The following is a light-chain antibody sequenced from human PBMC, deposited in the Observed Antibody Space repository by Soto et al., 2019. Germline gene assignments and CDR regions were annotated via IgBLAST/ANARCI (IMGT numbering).Light chain of an antibody. CDR3: HQYASPFGT. CDR1: QSLSGAN. CDR2: GAS. Sequence: EIVLTQSPGTVSLSTGERATLSCRASQSLSGANLAWYQQKPGQAPRLLIYGASSRATGIPDRFSGSGSGTNFALTISRLEPEDFALYYCHQYASPFGTFGQGTKVDIK. V-gene: IGKV3-20*01. J-gene: IGKJ1*01.